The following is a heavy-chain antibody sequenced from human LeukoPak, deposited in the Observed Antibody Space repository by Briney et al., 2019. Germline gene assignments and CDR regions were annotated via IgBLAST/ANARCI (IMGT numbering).Heavy chain of an antibody. Sequence: SETLSLTCTVSGGPSSSSSYFWGWLPQPPGKGREWIEYLYYRGSTNYHPSLKSRVTISVDTSKNQFSLKLSSVTAADTAVYYCASNYYGSGSLDYWGQGNLVTVSS. CDR2: LYYRGST. J-gene: IGHJ4*02. D-gene: IGHD3-10*01. CDR3: ASNYYGSGSLDY. V-gene: IGHV4-61*05. CDR1: GGPSSSSSYF.